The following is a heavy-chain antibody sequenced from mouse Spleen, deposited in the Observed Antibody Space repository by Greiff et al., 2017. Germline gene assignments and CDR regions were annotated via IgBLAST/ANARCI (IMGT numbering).Heavy chain of an antibody. D-gene: IGHD2-2*01. CDR1: GYTFTSYY. J-gene: IGHJ1*01. CDR2: INPSNGGT. V-gene: IGHV1S81*02. CDR3: TRSNGYLSYWYFDV. Sequence: VKLQESGAELVKPGASVKLSCKASGYTFTSYYMYWVKQRPGQGLEWIGEINPSNGGTNFNEKFKSKATLTVDKSSSTAYMQLSSLTSEDSAVYYCTRSNGYLSYWYFDVWGAGTTVTVSS.